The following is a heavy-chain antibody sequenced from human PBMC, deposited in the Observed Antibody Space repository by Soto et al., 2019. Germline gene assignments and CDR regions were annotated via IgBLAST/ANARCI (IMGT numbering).Heavy chain of an antibody. V-gene: IGHV1-2*04. Sequence: ASVKVSCTDSGYTFTGNYMHWVRQAPGQGLEWMGWINPNSGGTNYAQKFQGWVTMTRDTSISTAYMELSRLRSDDTAVYYCAREGDSSGYPYPTNYYGMDVWGQGTTVTVSS. D-gene: IGHD3-22*01. CDR1: GYTFTGNY. J-gene: IGHJ6*02. CDR3: AREGDSSGYPYPTNYYGMDV. CDR2: INPNSGGT.